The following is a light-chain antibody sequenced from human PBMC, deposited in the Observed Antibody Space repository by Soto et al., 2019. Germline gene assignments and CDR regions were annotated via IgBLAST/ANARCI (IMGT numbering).Light chain of an antibody. Sequence: DIQMTQSPSTLSASVGDRVTITCRASQSISSWVAWYQQKPGKGPKLLIYKASHLESGVPSRFSGSGSGTEFTLSISSLQPDDFATYYCQQYDIYPWTFGQGTKVDIK. CDR1: QSISSW. V-gene: IGKV1-5*03. CDR3: QQYDIYPWT. CDR2: KAS. J-gene: IGKJ1*01.